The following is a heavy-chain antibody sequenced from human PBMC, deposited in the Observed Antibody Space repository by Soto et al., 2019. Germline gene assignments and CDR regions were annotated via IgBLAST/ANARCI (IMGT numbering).Heavy chain of an antibody. CDR1: GFTFSNYG. J-gene: IGHJ4*02. Sequence: EVQVLESGGALVQPGGSLRLSCAASGFTFSNYGMTWVRQAPGKGLEWVSTISASGDRTFYADSVKGRFTVSTDSFTNMVYLQMSSLRAEDTALYYCAKRISLSASYFDCGGQGTLVTVSS. CDR3: AKRISLSASYFDC. V-gene: IGHV3-23*01. CDR2: ISASGDRT.